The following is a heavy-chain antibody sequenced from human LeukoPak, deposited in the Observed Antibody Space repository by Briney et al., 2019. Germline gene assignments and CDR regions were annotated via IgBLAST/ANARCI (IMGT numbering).Heavy chain of an antibody. D-gene: IGHD6-13*01. CDR3: AKGSSSDWYFDL. Sequence: GGSLRLSCAASGFTFSTYWMSWVRQAPGKGLEWVANVKQDGSEKYSVDSVKGRFTISRDNAKNSLYLQMNSLRAEDMALYYCAKGSSSDWYFDLWGRGTLVTVSS. J-gene: IGHJ2*01. CDR2: VKQDGSEK. V-gene: IGHV3-7*03. CDR1: GFTFSTYW.